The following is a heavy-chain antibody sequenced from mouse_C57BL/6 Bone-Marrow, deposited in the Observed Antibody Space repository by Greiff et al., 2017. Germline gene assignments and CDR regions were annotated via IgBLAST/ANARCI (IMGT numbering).Heavy chain of an antibody. J-gene: IGHJ3*01. CDR1: GFTFSDYG. V-gene: IGHV5-17*01. CDR2: ISSGSSTI. CDR3: ARSYPAWFAY. Sequence: EVKVEESGGGLVKPGGSLKLSCAASGFTFSDYGMHWVRQAPEKGLGWVAYISSGSSTIYYADTVKGRFTIARDNAKNTLFLQMTSLRSEDTAMYYCARSYPAWFAYWGQGTLVTVSA.